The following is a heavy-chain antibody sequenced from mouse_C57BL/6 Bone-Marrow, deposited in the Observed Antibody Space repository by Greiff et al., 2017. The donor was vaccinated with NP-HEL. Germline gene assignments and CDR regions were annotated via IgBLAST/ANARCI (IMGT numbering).Heavy chain of an antibody. Sequence: VQLQQPGAELVMPGASVKLSCKASGYTFTSYWMHWVKQRPGQGLEWIGEIDPSDSYTNYNQKFKGKSTLTVDKSSSTAYMQLSSLTSEDSAVYYWARAFITTVVAPYYFDYWGQGTTLTVSS. CDR2: IDPSDSYT. CDR1: GYTFTSYW. CDR3: ARAFITTVVAPYYFDY. V-gene: IGHV1-69*01. J-gene: IGHJ2*01. D-gene: IGHD1-1*01.